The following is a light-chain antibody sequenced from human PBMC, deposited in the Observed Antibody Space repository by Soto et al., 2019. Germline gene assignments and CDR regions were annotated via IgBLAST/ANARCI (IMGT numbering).Light chain of an antibody. CDR2: DAS. CDR3: QHRANWPLT. J-gene: IGKJ4*01. CDR1: QSVSSY. Sequence: EIVLTQSPATQSLSPGDRATLSCRASQSVSSYLAWYQQRPGQAPRLLIYDASNRATGVPARFSGSGSGTDFTLTISSLEPEDFAVYYRQHRANWPLTFGGGTKLEIK. V-gene: IGKV3-11*01.